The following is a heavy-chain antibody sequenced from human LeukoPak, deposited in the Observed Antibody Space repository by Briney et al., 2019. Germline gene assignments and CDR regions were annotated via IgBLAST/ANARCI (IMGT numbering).Heavy chain of an antibody. Sequence: SETLSLTCTVSGYSISSGYYWGWIRQPPGKGLEWIGSISHSEITYSNPSLKSRVTISVDTPTKQFSLKLSSVTDAETAVYYCASCTSCYSSYFYYYYMDVWGKGTTVTVSS. J-gene: IGHJ6*03. CDR3: ASCTSCYSSYFYYYYMDV. CDR2: ISHSEIT. D-gene: IGHD2-2*02. V-gene: IGHV4-38-2*02. CDR1: GYSISSGYY.